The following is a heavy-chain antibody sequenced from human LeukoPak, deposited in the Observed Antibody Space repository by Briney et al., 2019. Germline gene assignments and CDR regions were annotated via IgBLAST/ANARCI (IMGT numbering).Heavy chain of an antibody. J-gene: IGHJ4*02. V-gene: IGHV3-48*03. CDR3: ARDPYCSGGSCYEVAFDY. CDR2: ISSSGSTI. CDR1: GFAFSSYE. Sequence: GGSLRLSCAASGFAFSSYEMNWVRQAPGKGLEWVSYISSSGSTIYYADSVKGRFTISRDNAKNSLYLQMNSLRAEDTAVYYCARDPYCSGGSCYEVAFDYWGQGTLVTVSS. D-gene: IGHD2-15*01.